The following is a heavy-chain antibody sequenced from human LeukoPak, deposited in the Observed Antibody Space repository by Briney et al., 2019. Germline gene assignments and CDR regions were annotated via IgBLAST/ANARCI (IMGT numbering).Heavy chain of an antibody. D-gene: IGHD3-22*01. V-gene: IGHV3-30-3*01. CDR3: ARPLLYYYDSSGYQYYFDY. J-gene: IGHJ4*02. CDR2: ISYDGSNK. Sequence: PGGSLRLSCAASGFTFSSYAMHWVRQAPGKGLEWVAVISYDGSNKYYADSVKGRFTISRDNSKNTLYLQMNSLRAEDTAVYYCARPLLYYYDSSGYQYYFDYWGQGTLVTVSS. CDR1: GFTFSSYA.